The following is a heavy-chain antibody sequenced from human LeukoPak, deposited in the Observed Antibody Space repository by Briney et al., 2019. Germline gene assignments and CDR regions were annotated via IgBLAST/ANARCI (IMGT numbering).Heavy chain of an antibody. D-gene: IGHD3-10*01. J-gene: IGHJ4*02. V-gene: IGHV5-51*01. CDR2: IYPGDSDT. CDR1: GYSFTSYW. CDR3: ARLKEDYYGSGNSHYYFDY. Sequence: GESLKISCKGSGYSFTSYWIGWVRQMPGKGLEWMGIIYPGDSDTRYSPSFQGQVTISADKSINTAYLQWSSLKASDTAMYYCARLKEDYYGSGNSHYYFDYWGQGTLVTVSS.